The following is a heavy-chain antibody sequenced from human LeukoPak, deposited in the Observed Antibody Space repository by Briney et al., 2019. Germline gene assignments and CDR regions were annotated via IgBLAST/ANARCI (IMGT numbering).Heavy chain of an antibody. Sequence: SETLSLTCTVSGGSISSSSYYWGWIRQPPGKGLEWIGSIYYSGSTYYNPSLKSRVTISVDTSKNQFSLKLSSVTAADTAVYYCAHNGDLTGYYNHHIFDYWGQGTLVTVSS. CDR1: GGSISSSSYY. CDR2: IYYSGST. D-gene: IGHD3-9*01. V-gene: IGHV4-39*07. J-gene: IGHJ4*02. CDR3: AHNGDLTGYYNHHIFDY.